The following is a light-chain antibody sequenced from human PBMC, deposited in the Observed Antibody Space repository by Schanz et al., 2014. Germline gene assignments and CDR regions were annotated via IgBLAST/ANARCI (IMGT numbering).Light chain of an antibody. CDR3: HQYYSTPLT. V-gene: IGKV1-39*01. CDR1: QRISSY. CDR2: AAS. Sequence: DVQMTQSPSSLSASVGDRVTITCRASQRISSYLNWYQQKPGKAPKFLIYAASNLQSGVPSRFSGSGSGTDFTLTISSLQAEDVAVYYCHQYYSTPLTFGGGTKVEIK. J-gene: IGKJ4*01.